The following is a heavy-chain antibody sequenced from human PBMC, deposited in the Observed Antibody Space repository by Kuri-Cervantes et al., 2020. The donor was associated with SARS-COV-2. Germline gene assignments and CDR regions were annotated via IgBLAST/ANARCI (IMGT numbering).Heavy chain of an antibody. J-gene: IGHJ6*03. Sequence: GSLRLSCTVSGGSISSYYWSWIRRPPGKGLEWIGYIYYSGSTNYNPSLKSRVTISVDTSKNQFSLKLSSVTAADTAVYYCARSGYYSRGVTYYYMDFWDKGTTVTVSS. D-gene: IGHD3-22*01. CDR1: GGSISSYY. V-gene: IGHV4-59*12. CDR2: IYYSGST. CDR3: ARSGYYSRGVTYYYMDF.